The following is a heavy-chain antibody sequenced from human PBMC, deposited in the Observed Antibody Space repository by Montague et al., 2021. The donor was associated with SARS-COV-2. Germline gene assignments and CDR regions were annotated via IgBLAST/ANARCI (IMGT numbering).Heavy chain of an antibody. V-gene: IGHV4-59*08. J-gene: IGHJ5*02. D-gene: IGHD2-15*01. CDR3: ARRRRAPYGSGGSCYSPADWFDP. CDR1: GGSISSDY. Sequence: SETLSLTCTVSGGSISSDYWSWIRQPPGTGLELIGYMNYNGSTNSNPSLKRRVTISVDTSKNQFSLKLSSVTAAATAVDYCARRRRAPYGSGGSCYSPADWFDPWGQGTLVTVSS. CDR2: MNYNGST.